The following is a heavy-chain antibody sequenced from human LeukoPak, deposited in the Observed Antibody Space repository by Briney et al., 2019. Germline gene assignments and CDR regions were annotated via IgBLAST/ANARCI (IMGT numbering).Heavy chain of an antibody. J-gene: IGHJ4*02. D-gene: IGHD5-12*01. CDR3: ASGVDIVATLDY. CDR1: GFTVSSNY. V-gene: IGHV3-66*01. CDR2: IYSGGST. Sequence: PGGSLRLSCAASGFTVSSNYMSWVRQAPREGLEWVSVIYSGGSTYYADSVKGRFTISRDNSKNTLYLQMNSLRAEDTAVYYCASGVDIVATLDYWGQGTLVTVSS.